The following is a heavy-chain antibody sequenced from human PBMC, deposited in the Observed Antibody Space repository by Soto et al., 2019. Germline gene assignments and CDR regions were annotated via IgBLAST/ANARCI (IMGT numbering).Heavy chain of an antibody. V-gene: IGHV1-2*02. J-gene: IGHJ3*02. CDR1: GYTFTGYY. D-gene: IGHD1-7*01. CDR2: INPNSGGT. CDR3: ARQTRNGITGTKSGAFDI. Sequence: RASVKVSCKASGYTFTGYYMHWVRQAPGQGLEWMGWINPNSGGTNYAQKFQGRVTMTRDTSISTAYMELSRLRSDDTAVYYCARQTRNGITGTKSGAFDIWGQGTMVTVSS.